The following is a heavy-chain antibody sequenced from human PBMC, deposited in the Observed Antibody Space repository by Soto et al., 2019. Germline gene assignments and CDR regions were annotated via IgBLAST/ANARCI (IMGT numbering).Heavy chain of an antibody. D-gene: IGHD2-21*01. CDR2: ISGTGGST. Sequence: PGGSLRLSCAASGFTFSSYSMNWVRPVPGKGLEWVAAISGTGGSTFYSDSLGGRFTISRDNSKNILFLQMKSLKAGDTAVYYCAKTSSASERDSPGWWGQGTLVTVSS. CDR3: AKTSSASERDSPGW. V-gene: IGHV3-23*01. J-gene: IGHJ4*02. CDR1: GFTFSSYS.